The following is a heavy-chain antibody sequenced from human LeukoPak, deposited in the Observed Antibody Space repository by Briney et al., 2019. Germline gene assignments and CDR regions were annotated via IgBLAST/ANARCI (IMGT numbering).Heavy chain of an antibody. J-gene: IGHJ4*02. CDR2: ISYDGSNK. Sequence: GGSLRLSCAASGFTFSSYAMHWVRQAPGKGLEWVAVISYDGSNKYYADSVKGRFTISRDNSKNTLYLQMNSLRAEDTAVYYCARPGVGLFYYDSSPLYGYFDYWGQGTLVTVSS. CDR1: GFTFSSYA. V-gene: IGHV3-30-3*01. D-gene: IGHD3-22*01. CDR3: ARPGVGLFYYDSSPLYGYFDY.